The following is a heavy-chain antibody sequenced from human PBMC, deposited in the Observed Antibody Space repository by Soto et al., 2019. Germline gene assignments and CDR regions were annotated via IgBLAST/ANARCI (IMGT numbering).Heavy chain of an antibody. J-gene: IGHJ4*02. V-gene: IGHV1-69*01. CDR3: AREVVTETTLGYFDF. D-gene: IGHD2-21*02. Sequence: QVHLVQSGAEVKKSGSSVRVSCTASGGTFTNDAISWVRQAPGQGLEWLGRIIPFFGTPDYSQSFQGRLTSTADESTGTAYMDLRSLRSDDTAVYYCAREVVTETTLGYFDFWGQGTLVTVS. CDR2: IIPFFGTP. CDR1: GGTFTNDA.